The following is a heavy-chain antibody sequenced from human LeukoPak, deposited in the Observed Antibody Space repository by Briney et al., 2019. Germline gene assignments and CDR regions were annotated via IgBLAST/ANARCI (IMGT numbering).Heavy chain of an antibody. Sequence: PGGSLRLSCAASGFTFSSYWMHWVRQAPGKGLVWVSRINSDGSSTSYADSVKGRFTISRDNAKNSLYLQMNSLRAEDTAVYYCARAASTRRGFLEWSLRAFDIWGQGTMVTVSS. CDR2: INSDGSST. D-gene: IGHD3-3*01. V-gene: IGHV3-74*01. CDR1: GFTFSSYW. CDR3: ARAASTRRGFLEWSLRAFDI. J-gene: IGHJ3*02.